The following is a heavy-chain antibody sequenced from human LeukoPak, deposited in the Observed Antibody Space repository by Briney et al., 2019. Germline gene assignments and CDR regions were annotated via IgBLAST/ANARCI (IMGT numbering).Heavy chain of an antibody. CDR2: INPNTGGT. CDR3: ASTTSYCSGGTCYFGY. D-gene: IGHD2-15*01. V-gene: IGHV1-2*02. CDR1: GSTFTGYY. Sequence: ASVKVSCKASGSTFTGYYMHWVRQAPGQGLEWVGWINPNTGGTNYAQKFQGRVTMTRDTSISTAHMELSRLTSDDTAVYYCASTTSYCSGGTCYFGYWGQGTLVTVSS. J-gene: IGHJ4*02.